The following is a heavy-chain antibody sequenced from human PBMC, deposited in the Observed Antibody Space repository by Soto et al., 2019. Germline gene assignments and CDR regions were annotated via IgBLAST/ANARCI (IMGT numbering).Heavy chain of an antibody. D-gene: IGHD3-3*01. J-gene: IGHJ4*02. CDR3: ANSLEWFGAFGAY. CDR1: GYTFTSYY. Sequence: QVQLVQSGAEVKKPGASVKVSCKASGYTFTSYYMHWVRQAPGQGLEWMGIINPSGGSTSYAQKFQGRVTMTRDTSTSTVYMELSSLRSEETAVYYCANSLEWFGAFGAYWGQGNLVTVSS. CDR2: INPSGGST. V-gene: IGHV1-46*01.